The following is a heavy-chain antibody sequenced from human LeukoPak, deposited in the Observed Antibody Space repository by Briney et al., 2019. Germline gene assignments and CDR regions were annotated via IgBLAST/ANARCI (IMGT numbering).Heavy chain of an antibody. CDR3: ARHSGSGYYYYYGMDV. J-gene: IGHJ6*02. CDR1: GGSISSYY. CDR2: IYYSGST. Sequence: SETLSLTCTVSGGSISSYYWGWIRQPPGKGLEWIGSIYYSGSTYYNPSLKSRVTISVDTSKNQFSLKLSSVTAADTAVYYCARHSGSGYYYYYGMDVWGQGTTVTVSS. D-gene: IGHD3-10*01. V-gene: IGHV4-39*01.